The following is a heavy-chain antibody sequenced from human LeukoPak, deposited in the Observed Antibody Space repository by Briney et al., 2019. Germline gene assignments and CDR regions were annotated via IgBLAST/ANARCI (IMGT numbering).Heavy chain of an antibody. CDR2: TDTSGNYI. V-gene: IGHV3-21*01. CDR3: AKVPRQSGWYPLSDY. Sequence: GGSLRLSCAASGFTFSNYGMNWVRQAPGKGLEWVSFTDTSGNYIYYGDSVKGRFTISRDNSKNTLYLQMNSLRAEDTAVYYCAKVPRQSGWYPLSDYWGQGALVTVSS. J-gene: IGHJ4*02. D-gene: IGHD6-13*01. CDR1: GFTFSNYG.